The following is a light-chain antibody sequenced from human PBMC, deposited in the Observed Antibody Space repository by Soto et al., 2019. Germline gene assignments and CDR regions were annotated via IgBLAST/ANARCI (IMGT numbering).Light chain of an antibody. CDR1: QSVSSTY. CDR2: GAT. J-gene: IGKJ3*01. Sequence: EIVLTQSPGTLSLSPGERATLSCRASQSVSSTYVAWYQQKPGQAPRLLISGATRRATGIPDRFSVSGSGTDFTLTIRTLEPEDFAVYYCQQFDSSPFTFGPGTKVDIK. CDR3: QQFDSSPFT. V-gene: IGKV3-20*01.